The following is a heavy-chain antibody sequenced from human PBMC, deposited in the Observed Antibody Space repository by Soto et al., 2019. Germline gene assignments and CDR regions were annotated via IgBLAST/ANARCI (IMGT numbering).Heavy chain of an antibody. J-gene: IGHJ3*02. V-gene: IGHV4-59*01. CDR3: ARAGPDAFDI. CDR1: GGSISSYY. CDR2: IYYSGST. Sequence: SETLSLTCTVSGGSISSYYWSWIRQPPGKGLEWIGYIYYSGSTNYNPSLKSRVTISVDTSKNQFSLKLSSVTAANTAVYYCARAGPDAFDIWGQGTMVTVSS.